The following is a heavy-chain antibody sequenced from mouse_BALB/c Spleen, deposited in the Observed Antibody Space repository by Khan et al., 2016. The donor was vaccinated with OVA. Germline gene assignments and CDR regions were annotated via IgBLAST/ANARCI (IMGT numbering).Heavy chain of an antibody. V-gene: IGHV3-2*02. J-gene: IGHJ3*01. D-gene: IGHD4-1*01. Sequence: EVKFLESGPGLVKPSQSLSLTCTVTGYSITSDYAWNWIRQFPGNKLEWMGYITYSGSTSYNPSLKSRISVTRDTSKNQFFLQLNSVTTEDTATYYCAMGRTYWGQGTRVTVSA. CDR3: AMGRTY. CDR1: GYSITSDYA. CDR2: ITYSGST.